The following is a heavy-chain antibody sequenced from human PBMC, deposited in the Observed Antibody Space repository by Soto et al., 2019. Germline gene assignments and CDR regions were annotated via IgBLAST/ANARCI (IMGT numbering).Heavy chain of an antibody. J-gene: IGHJ4*02. V-gene: IGHV1-8*01. CDR3: ARGDDHIVGATAGY. CDR1: GYTFTSYD. CDR2: MNPNSGNT. Sequence: QVQLVQSGAEVKKPGASVKVSCKASGYTFTSYDINWVRQATGQGLEWMGWMNPNSGNTGYAQKFQGRVTXNRXTXISTAYMELSSLRSEDTAVYYCARGDDHIVGATAGYWGQGTLVTVSS. D-gene: IGHD1-26*01.